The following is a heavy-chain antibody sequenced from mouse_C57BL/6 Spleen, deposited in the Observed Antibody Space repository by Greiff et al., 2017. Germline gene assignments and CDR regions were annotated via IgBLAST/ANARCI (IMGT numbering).Heavy chain of an antibody. CDR2: ISDGGSYT. Sequence: EVQGVESGGGLVKPGGSLKLSCAASGFTFSSYAMSWVRQTPEKRLEWVATISDGGSYTYYPDNVQGRFTISRDNAKNNLYLQMSHLKSEDTAMYYCAREFDYDWDYWGQGTTLTVSA. V-gene: IGHV5-4*01. CDR1: GFTFSSYA. CDR3: AREFDYDWDY. J-gene: IGHJ2*01. D-gene: IGHD2-4*01.